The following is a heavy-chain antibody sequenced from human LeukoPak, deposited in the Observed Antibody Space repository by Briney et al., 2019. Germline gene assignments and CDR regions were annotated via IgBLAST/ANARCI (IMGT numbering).Heavy chain of an antibody. CDR3: ERFYYDTSGHGAFDI. J-gene: IGHJ3*02. CDR1: GDTVSSNSAA. V-gene: IGHV6-1*01. CDR2: TYYRSKWYY. D-gene: IGHD3-22*01. Sequence: PSQTLSLTCALSGDTVSSNSAAWNWIRQSPSRGLEWLVRTYYRSKWYYDYAVSVKSRITINPDTSKNQFSLQLNSVTPEDTAVYYCERFYYDTSGHGAFDIWGQGTMVTVSS.